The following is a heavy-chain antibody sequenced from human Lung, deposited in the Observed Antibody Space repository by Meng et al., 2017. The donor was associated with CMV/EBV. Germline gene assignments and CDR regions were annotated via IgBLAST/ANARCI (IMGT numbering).Heavy chain of an antibody. D-gene: IGHD6-19*01. CDR2: IYHSGST. Sequence: QESGPGLVKLSGNLSHRCAVSGGSISTSNWWSWVRQPPGKGLEWIGEIYHSGSTNYNPSLKSRVTISVDKSKNQFSLKLSSVTAADTAVYYCASFPPPGKQWLVTDYWGQGTLVTVSS. CDR3: ASFPPPGKQWLVTDY. CDR1: GGSISTSNW. V-gene: IGHV4-4*02. J-gene: IGHJ4*02.